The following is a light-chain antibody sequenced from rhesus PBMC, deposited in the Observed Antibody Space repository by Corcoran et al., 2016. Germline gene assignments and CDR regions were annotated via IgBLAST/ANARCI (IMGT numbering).Light chain of an antibody. Sequence: SSGLTQEPTLSVALGHTVRVTCQGDSLKPSFVSWYQQKPGQVPVLVIYGNTNRPSGFPGRFSGSWSGNTGSLTITGAQVEDEADYYCGSWDNSGDHYIFGAGTRVTVL. CDR2: GNT. CDR1: SLKPSF. CDR3: GSWDNSGDHYI. J-gene: IGLJ1*01. V-gene: IGLV3S11*01.